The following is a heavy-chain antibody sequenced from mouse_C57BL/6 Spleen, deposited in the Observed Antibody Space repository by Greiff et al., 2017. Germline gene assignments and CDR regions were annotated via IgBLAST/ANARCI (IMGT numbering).Heavy chain of an antibody. CDR3: ARDGYYVGLYYAMDY. J-gene: IGHJ4*01. Sequence: VQLQQSGPGLVQPSQSLSITCTVSGFSLTSYGVHWVRQSPGKGLEWLGVIWRGGSTDYNAAFMSRLSITKDNSKSQVFFKMNSLQADDTAIYYCARDGYYVGLYYAMDYWGQGTSVTVSS. CDR1: GFSLTSYG. CDR2: IWRGGST. D-gene: IGHD2-3*01. V-gene: IGHV2-5*01.